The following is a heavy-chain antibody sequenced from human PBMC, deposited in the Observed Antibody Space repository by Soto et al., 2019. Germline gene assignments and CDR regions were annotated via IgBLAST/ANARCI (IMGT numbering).Heavy chain of an antibody. J-gene: IGHJ4*02. Sequence: EVQLLESGGGLVQPGGSLRLSCAASGFSFSSCDMSWVRQAPGKGLEWVSAIGDSGRNTDYAASVKGRFTVSRDNSKNTLNLQMSGLRDEDTAIYYCAKHSSGIPKHYFEYWGQGILVTVSS. CDR1: GFSFSSCD. V-gene: IGHV3-23*01. CDR2: IGDSGRNT. D-gene: IGHD3-10*01. CDR3: AKHSSGIPKHYFEY.